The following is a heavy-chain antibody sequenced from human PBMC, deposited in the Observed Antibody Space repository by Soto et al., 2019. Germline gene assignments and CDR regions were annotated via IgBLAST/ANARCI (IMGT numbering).Heavy chain of an antibody. CDR1: GGTFSSYA. Sequence: ASVKVSCKASGGTFSSYAISWVRQAPGQGLEWMGGIIPIFGTANYAQKFQGRVTITADKSTSTAYMELSSLRSEDTAVYYCARSPPWRVVATHSSYQFDYWGQGTLVTVSS. J-gene: IGHJ4*02. V-gene: IGHV1-69*06. D-gene: IGHD5-12*01. CDR2: IIPIFGTA. CDR3: ARSPPWRVVATHSSYQFDY.